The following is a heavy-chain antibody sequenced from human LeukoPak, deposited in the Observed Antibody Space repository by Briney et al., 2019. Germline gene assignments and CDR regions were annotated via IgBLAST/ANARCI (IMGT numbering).Heavy chain of an antibody. J-gene: IGHJ4*01. Sequence: GGSLRLSCEASGFTFSSYALSWVRQAPGKGLEWVAAIGGDSSTYYTGSVRGRFTISRDNSKNPVYLQMSSLRVEDTAVYYCAKKGSYSSGWYGGHYFDSWGQGTLVTASS. D-gene: IGHD6-19*01. CDR1: GFTFSSYA. CDR2: IGGDSST. CDR3: AKKGSYSSGWYGGHYFDS. V-gene: IGHV3-23*01.